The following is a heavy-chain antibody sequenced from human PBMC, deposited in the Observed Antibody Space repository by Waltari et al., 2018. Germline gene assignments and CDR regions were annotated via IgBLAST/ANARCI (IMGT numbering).Heavy chain of an antibody. J-gene: IGHJ1*01. D-gene: IGHD6-13*01. CDR1: GGSLSGYY. Sequence: VQLQQWGAGLLTPSETLSLTCAAYGGSLSGYYWSWFRQPPGKGLEWMVEIDQSGGTYDRPSLKSRVTISVDTSKMQFSLKLASVTAADTAVYYFARGKVGYVQHCGQGTLVSVSS. V-gene: IGHV4-34*01. CDR2: IDQSGGT. CDR3: ARGKVGYVQH.